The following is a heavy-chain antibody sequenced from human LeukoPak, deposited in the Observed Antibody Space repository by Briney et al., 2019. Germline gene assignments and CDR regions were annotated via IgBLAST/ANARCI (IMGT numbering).Heavy chain of an antibody. D-gene: IGHD6-13*01. V-gene: IGHV3-23*01. Sequence: PGGSLRLSCAASGFTFSSYAMSWVRQAPGKGLEWVSAISGSGGSTYYADSVKGRFTISRDNSKNTLYLQMNSLRAEDTALYYCARSVSSAAAPNWFDPWGQGTLVTVSS. CDR2: ISGSGGST. J-gene: IGHJ5*02. CDR3: ARSVSSAAAPNWFDP. CDR1: GFTFSSYA.